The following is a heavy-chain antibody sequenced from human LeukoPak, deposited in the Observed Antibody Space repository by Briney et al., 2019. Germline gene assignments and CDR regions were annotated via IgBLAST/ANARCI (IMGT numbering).Heavy chain of an antibody. D-gene: IGHD2/OR15-2a*01. J-gene: IGHJ4*02. CDR1: GNYC. CDR2: INSDGSWT. CDR3: VSFYETY. V-gene: IGHV3-74*01. Sequence: GGSLRLSCAASGNYCVHWVRQAPGKGLVWVSHINSDGSWTSYADSVKGRFTISKDNAKNTVYLQMNSLRAEDTAVYYCVSFYETYWGRGTLVTVSS.